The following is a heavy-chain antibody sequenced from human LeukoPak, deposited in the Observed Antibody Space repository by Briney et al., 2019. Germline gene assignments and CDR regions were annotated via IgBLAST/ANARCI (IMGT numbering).Heavy chain of an antibody. CDR3: ARQYQLLRDASDV. V-gene: IGHV4-59*08. J-gene: IGHJ4*02. CDR1: GGSISSYY. D-gene: IGHD4-11*01. CDR2: IYYSGST. Sequence: SETLSLTCTVSGGSISSYYWSWIRQPPGKGLEWIGYIYYSGSTNYNPSLKSRVTISVDTSRDQFSLKLNSATAADTAVYYCARQYQLLRDASDVWGRGTLVTVSS.